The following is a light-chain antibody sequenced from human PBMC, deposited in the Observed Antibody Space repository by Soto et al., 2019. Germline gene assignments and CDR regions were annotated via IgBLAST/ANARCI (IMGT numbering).Light chain of an antibody. CDR3: QSSDSSLSGWV. CDR1: SSNIGAGYD. J-gene: IGLJ3*02. Sequence: QSVLTQPPSVSGAPGQRVTISCTESSSNIGAGYDVHWYQQLPGTAPKLLIYGNSNRPSGVPDRFSGSKSGTSASLAITGLQAEEEADYYCQSSDSSLSGWVFGGGTKLTVL. CDR2: GNS. V-gene: IGLV1-40*01.